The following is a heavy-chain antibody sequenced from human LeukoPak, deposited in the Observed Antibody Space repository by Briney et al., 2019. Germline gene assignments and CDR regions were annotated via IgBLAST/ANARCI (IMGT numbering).Heavy chain of an antibody. J-gene: IGHJ4*02. CDR3: ARESPIFGVVTSDY. CDR1: GFTFSTFE. D-gene: IGHD3-3*01. Sequence: GGSLRLSCAASGFTFSTFEMNWVRQAPGKGLEWVSYISSGGGTVYYADSVKGRFTISRDNAKNSLYLQMNSLRAEDTALYYCARESPIFGVVTSDYWGQGILVTVSS. V-gene: IGHV3-48*03. CDR2: ISSGGGTV.